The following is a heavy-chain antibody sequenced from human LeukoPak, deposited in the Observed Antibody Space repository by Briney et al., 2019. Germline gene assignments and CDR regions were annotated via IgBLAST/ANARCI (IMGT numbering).Heavy chain of an antibody. J-gene: IGHJ6*04. V-gene: IGHV3-21*01. CDR1: GFTFSSYS. CDR3: AELGITMIGGV. D-gene: IGHD3-10*02. Sequence: GGSLRLSCAASGFTFSSYSMNWVRQAPGKGLEWASSISSSSSYIYYADSVKGRFTISRDNAKNSLYLKMNSLRAEDTAVYYCAELGITMIGGVWGKGTTVTISS. CDR2: ISSSSSYI.